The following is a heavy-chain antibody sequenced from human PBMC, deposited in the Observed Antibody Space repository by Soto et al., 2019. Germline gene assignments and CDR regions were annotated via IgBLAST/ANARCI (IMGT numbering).Heavy chain of an antibody. D-gene: IGHD6-6*01. CDR3: ARDGGAARLYYYYGMDV. Sequence: LSLTCTVSCGSFSIGDYFWSWIRQPPGKGLEWIGYIYYSGSTYYNPSLKSRVTISVDTSKNQFSLKLSSVTAADTAVYYCARDGGAARLYYYYGMDVWGQGTTVTVSS. J-gene: IGHJ6*02. V-gene: IGHV4-30-4*01. CDR2: IYYSGST. CDR1: CGSFSIGDYF.